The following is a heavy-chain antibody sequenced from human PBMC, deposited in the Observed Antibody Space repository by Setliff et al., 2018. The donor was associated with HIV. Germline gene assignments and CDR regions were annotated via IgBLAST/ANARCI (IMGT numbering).Heavy chain of an antibody. CDR3: ARGVVVAAHNWFDP. CDR2: ISSSSDTI. CDR1: GFTFSYYR. D-gene: IGHD2-15*01. Sequence: PGGSLRLSCAASGFTFSYYRMNWVRQAPGKGLEWVSYISSSSDTIYYADSVKGRFTISRDNAKNSLYLQMNSLGAEDTAIYYCARGVVVAAHNWFDPWGQGTLVTVSS. V-gene: IGHV3-48*01. J-gene: IGHJ5*02.